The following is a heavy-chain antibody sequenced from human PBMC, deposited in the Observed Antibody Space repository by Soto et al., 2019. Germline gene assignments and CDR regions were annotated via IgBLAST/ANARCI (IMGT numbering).Heavy chain of an antibody. CDR1: GGSISSSRYY. CDR2: IYYSGYT. V-gene: IGHV4-39*01. J-gene: IGHJ6*02. Sequence: SETLSLTCTVSGGSISSSRYYWGWIRQPPGKGLEWIGSIYYSGYTYYNPSLKSRVTISVDTSKNSLYLQMNNLRVEDTSVYYCARSFRHTVGKQWSYYGMDVGGQGTTVTVSS. CDR3: ARSFRHTVGKQWSYYGMDV. D-gene: IGHD6-19*01.